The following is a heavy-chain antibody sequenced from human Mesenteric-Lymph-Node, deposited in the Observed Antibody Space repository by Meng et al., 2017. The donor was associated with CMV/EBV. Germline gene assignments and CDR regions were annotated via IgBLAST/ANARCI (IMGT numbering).Heavy chain of an antibody. V-gene: IGHV3-7*01. CDR1: GFTFSRYW. CDR3: ARAPLVDCSSTSCYGGPLDY. D-gene: IGHD2-2*01. CDR2: IKEDGSEK. Sequence: GGSLRLSCAASGFTFSRYWMSWVRQAPGKGLEWVADIKEDGSEKNSVDSVKGRFTISRDNAKNSLYLQMNSLRVEDTAVYYCARAPLVDCSSTSCYGGPLDYWGQGTLVTVSS. J-gene: IGHJ4*02.